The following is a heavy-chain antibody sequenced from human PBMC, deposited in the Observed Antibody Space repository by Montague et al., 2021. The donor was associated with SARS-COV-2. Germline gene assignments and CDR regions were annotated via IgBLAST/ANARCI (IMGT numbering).Heavy chain of an antibody. CDR3: ARDRHWTNTYYDILTGYQYYYYGMDV. CDR1: GFTFSSYW. D-gene: IGHD3-9*01. V-gene: IGHV3-66*01. J-gene: IGHJ6*02. Sequence: SLRLSCAASGFTFSSYWMHWVRQAPGKGLVWVSVIYSGGSTYYADSVKGRFTISRDNSKNTLYLQMNSLRAEDTAVYYCARDRHWTNTYYDILTGYQYYYYGMDVWGQGTTVTVSS. CDR2: IYSGGST.